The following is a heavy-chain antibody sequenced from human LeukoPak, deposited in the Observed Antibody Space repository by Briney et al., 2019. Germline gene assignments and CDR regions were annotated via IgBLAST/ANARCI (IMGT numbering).Heavy chain of an antibody. D-gene: IGHD5-12*01. Sequence: SQTLSLTCTVSGGSISSGSYYWNWIRQPAGKGLEWIGRIYTSGSTNYNPSLKSRVTISVDTSKNQFSLKLSSVTAADTAVYYCATYSGYGFWYWGQGTLVTVSS. CDR1: GGSISSGSYY. CDR3: ATYSGYGFWY. J-gene: IGHJ4*02. V-gene: IGHV4-61*02. CDR2: IYTSGST.